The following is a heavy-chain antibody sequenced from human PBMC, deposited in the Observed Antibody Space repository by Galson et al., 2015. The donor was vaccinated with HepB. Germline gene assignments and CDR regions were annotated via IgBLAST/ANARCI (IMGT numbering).Heavy chain of an antibody. CDR1: GFTFRTSA. D-gene: IGHD2-8*02. CDR2: ISGCDDGT. Sequence: SLRLSCAASGFTFRTSAMSWVRHTPGQGLEWVAAISGCDDGTYHAASVRGRFPISSDDSTNTLYLQMNRLRAEDTATYYCAKGMAGSCTRVLCYALDYGGQGSLATVSS. CDR3: AKGMAGSCTRVLCYALDY. V-gene: IGHV3-23*01. J-gene: IGHJ4*02.